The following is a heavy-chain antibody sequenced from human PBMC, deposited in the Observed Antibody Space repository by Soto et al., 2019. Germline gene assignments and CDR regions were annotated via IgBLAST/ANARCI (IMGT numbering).Heavy chain of an antibody. V-gene: IGHV4-30-2*01. CDR2: IYPTGGT. Sequence: PSETLSLTCSVSGGSINTGGYSWSWIRQPPGKGLEWIGYIYPTGGTSHNPSLRSRVSISVDMSKNQFSLRLTSVTAADTAVYYCARGGSSDWQVALDIWGQGTMVTVSS. CDR3: ARGGSSDWQVALDI. J-gene: IGHJ3*02. CDR1: GGSINTGGYS. D-gene: IGHD6-19*01.